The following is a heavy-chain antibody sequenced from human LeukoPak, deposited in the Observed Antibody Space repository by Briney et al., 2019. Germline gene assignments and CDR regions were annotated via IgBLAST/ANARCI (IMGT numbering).Heavy chain of an antibody. CDR2: ISTVSTYK. CDR1: VVSFMDYS. D-gene: IGHD3-16*01. V-gene: IGHV3-21*01. J-gene: IGHJ6*03. Sequence: GGSLRLSCAASVVSFMDYSMTWVRQAPGKGLEWVSSISTVSTYKFYSDSVKGRFTISRDNAKNILYLQMSSLNAEVTAVYFCVRDGNCFYLYYYMDVWGRGTPVTVSS. CDR3: VRDGNCFYLYYYMDV.